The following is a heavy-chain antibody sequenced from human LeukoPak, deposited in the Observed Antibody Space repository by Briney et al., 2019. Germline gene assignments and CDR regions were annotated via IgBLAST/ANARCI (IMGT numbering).Heavy chain of an antibody. CDR2: INTDRSTT. J-gene: IGHJ4*02. V-gene: IGHV3-74*01. D-gene: IGHD5-18*01. CDR3: TRGYNTASLD. Sequence: GGSLRLSCVASGFTFSRNWLHWVRQVPGKGLVWVSRINTDRSTTNYADSVKGRFTISRDNTKNTLYLQMNSLRAEDSAVYFCTRGYNTASLDWGQGTRITVAS. CDR1: GFTFSRNW.